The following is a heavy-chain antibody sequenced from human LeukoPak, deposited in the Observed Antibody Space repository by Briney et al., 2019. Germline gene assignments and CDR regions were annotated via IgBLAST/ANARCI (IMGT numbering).Heavy chain of an antibody. CDR3: ASDTDYDILTGYYGGFDP. J-gene: IGHJ5*02. CDR2: IYYSGTT. V-gene: IGHV4-39*07. D-gene: IGHD3-9*01. Sequence: SETLSLTCTVSGGSISSNNYYWGWIRQPPGEGLEWIGTIYYSGTTYYNPSLKSRVTISVDTSRNQFSLKLTSVTAADTAVYYCASDTDYDILTGYYGGFDPWGQGTLVTVSS. CDR1: GGSISSNNYY.